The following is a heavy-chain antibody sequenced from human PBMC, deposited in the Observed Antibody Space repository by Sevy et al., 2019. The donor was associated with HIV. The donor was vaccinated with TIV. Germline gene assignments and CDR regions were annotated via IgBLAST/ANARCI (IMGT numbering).Heavy chain of an antibody. CDR1: GYSFTSYW. Sequence: GESLKISCKGSGYSFTSYWIGWVRQMPEKGLEWMGIIYPGDSDTRYSPSFQGQVTISADKSISTAYLQWSSLKASDTAMYHCAIPTTLVRGGVFYFWGRGTMVNVSS. D-gene: IGHD3-10*01. CDR2: IYPGDSDT. V-gene: IGHV5-51*01. J-gene: IGHJ3*01. CDR3: AIPTTLVRGGVFYF.